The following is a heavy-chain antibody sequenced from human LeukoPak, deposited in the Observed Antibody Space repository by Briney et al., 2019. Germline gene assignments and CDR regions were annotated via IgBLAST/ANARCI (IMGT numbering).Heavy chain of an antibody. V-gene: IGHV3-48*03. D-gene: IGHD3-22*01. CDR3: AREEYYYDSSGYYGWFDP. J-gene: IGHJ5*02. CDR1: GFTFSSYE. Sequence: GGSLRLSCAASGFTFSSYEMNWVRQAPGKGLEWVSYISSSGSTIYYADSVKGRFTISRDNAKNSLYLQMNSLRAEDTAVYYCAREEYYYDSSGYYGWFDPWGQGTLVTVSS. CDR2: ISSSGSTI.